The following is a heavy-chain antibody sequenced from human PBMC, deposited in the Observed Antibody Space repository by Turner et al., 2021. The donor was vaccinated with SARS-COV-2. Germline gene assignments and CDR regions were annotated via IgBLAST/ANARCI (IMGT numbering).Heavy chain of an antibody. CDR1: GGSISRSGYY. CDR2: IYYSGST. D-gene: IGHD1-1*01. CDR3: ARLRPTQNFDY. Sequence: QLQLQASGPVLVKPSETPSLTCTVSGGSISRSGYYWGWIRQPPGKGLEWIGGIYYSGSTYYNPSLKSRVTISVDTSKNQFSLKLSSVTAADTAVYYCARLRPTQNFDYWGKGTLVTVSS. J-gene: IGHJ4*02. V-gene: IGHV4-39*01.